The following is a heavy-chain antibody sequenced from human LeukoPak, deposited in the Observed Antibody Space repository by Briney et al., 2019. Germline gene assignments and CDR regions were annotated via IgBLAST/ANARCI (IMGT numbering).Heavy chain of an antibody. CDR3: ARQKGIAAVGPNNWFDP. CDR1: GDSISSTDFF. D-gene: IGHD6-13*01. Sequence: SETLSLTCTVSGDSISSTDFFWGWVRQPPGKGLEWIGSMYYSGNTYYNPSLKSRVTISVDTSKNQFSLKLSSVTAADTAVYYCARQKGIAAVGPNNWFDPWGRGTLVTVSS. CDR2: MYYSGNT. V-gene: IGHV4-39*01. J-gene: IGHJ5*02.